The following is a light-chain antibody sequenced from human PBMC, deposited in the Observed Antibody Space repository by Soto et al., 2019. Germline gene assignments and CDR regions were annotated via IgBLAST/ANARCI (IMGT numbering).Light chain of an antibody. CDR3: SSYAGSNKV. V-gene: IGLV2-8*01. CDR1: SSDVGGYNY. Sequence: QSVLTQPPSASGSPGQSVTISCTGTSSDVGGYNYVSWYQQHPGKAPKLMIYEVSKRPSGVPDRFSGSKSGNTAYLTVSGLQAEDEADYDCSSYAGSNKVFAVGTKLTVL. CDR2: EVS. J-gene: IGLJ2*01.